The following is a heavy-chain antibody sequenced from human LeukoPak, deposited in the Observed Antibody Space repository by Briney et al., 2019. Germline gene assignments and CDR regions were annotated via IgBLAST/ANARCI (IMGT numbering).Heavy chain of an antibody. CDR1: GYTFSNYG. V-gene: IGHV1-18*01. D-gene: IGHD5-24*01. Sequence: GASVKVSCKASGYTFSNYGISWVRQAPGQGLEWMGWISAYNGNTKNAQKLQGRVTLTTDTSTSKAYMELRSLRSDDTAVYYCARVDLRPIIKFFDYWGQGSLVTVSS. J-gene: IGHJ4*02. CDR2: ISAYNGNT. CDR3: ARVDLRPIIKFFDY.